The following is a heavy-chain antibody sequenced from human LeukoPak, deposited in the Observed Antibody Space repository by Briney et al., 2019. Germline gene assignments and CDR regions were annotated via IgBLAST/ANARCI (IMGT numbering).Heavy chain of an antibody. D-gene: IGHD6-6*01. CDR1: GGSISSSSYY. J-gene: IGHJ4*02. Sequence: SETLSLTCIVPGGSISSSSYYWGWIRQPPGKGLEWIASIYYSGTIYYNPSLKSRFTISVDRSKNQFSLKLTSVTAADTAVYYCARAMSIAARLRTIFDYWGQGTLVTVSS. CDR3: ARAMSIAARLRTIFDY. CDR2: IYYSGTI. V-gene: IGHV4-39*07.